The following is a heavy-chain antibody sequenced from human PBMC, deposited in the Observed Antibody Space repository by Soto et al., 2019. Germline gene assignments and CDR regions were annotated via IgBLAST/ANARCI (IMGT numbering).Heavy chain of an antibody. CDR3: TRADVTVTLSVFDP. CDR2: ISDDGSTK. Sequence: QVQLVESGGGVVQPGRSLRLSCAASGFIFSSYPMHWARQAPGKGLEWVAVISDDGSTKYYADSVKGRFTISRDNSKNTLYLQMNSLSAEDTAVYYCTRADVTVTLSVFDPWGQGTLVTVSS. V-gene: IGHV3-30-3*01. CDR1: GFIFSSYP. D-gene: IGHD4-17*01. J-gene: IGHJ5*02.